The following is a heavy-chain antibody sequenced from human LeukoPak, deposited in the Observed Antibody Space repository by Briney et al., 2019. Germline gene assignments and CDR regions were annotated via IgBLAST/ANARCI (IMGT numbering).Heavy chain of an antibody. J-gene: IGHJ4*02. CDR3: ARDYYDILTGYSGYDY. Sequence: SETLSLTCAVYGGSFSGYYWSWIRQPPGKGLEWVGEINHSGSTNYNPSLKSRVTISVDTSKNQFSLKLSSVTAADTAVYYCARDYYDILTGYSGYDYWGQGTLVTVST. CDR1: GGSFSGYY. V-gene: IGHV4-34*01. D-gene: IGHD3-9*01. CDR2: INHSGST.